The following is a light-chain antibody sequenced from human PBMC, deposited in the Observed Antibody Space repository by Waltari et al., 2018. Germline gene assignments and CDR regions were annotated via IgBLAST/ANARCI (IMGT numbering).Light chain of an antibody. Sequence: EVVLTQSPGTLSLSPGERAPLSCRASQSVSRSRIAWYLHKPGQAPRLLIYGASGRATGIPDRFSGGGSGTDFSITISRVEPEDFAVYYCQQFGSSVMYTFGQGTKLEIE. V-gene: IGKV3-20*01. CDR1: QSVSRSR. J-gene: IGKJ2*01. CDR2: GAS. CDR3: QQFGSSVMYT.